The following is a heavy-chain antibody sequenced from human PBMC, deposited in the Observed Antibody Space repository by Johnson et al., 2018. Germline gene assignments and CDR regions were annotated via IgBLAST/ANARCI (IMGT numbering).Heavy chain of an antibody. V-gene: IGHV3-30*18. D-gene: IGHD5-12*01. CDR1: GFTFSSYG. J-gene: IGHJ6*03. CDR2: ISYDGSDE. CDR3: AKDVYRRLLSNYYDMDV. Sequence: QVQLVESGGGVVQPGRSLRLSCAASGFTFSSYGMHWVRQTPGKGLEWVAVISYDGSDEYYADSVKGRFTISRDNSKNTLYLQMNSLGAEDTAVYYCAKDVYRRLLSNYYDMDVWGKGTTVTVSS.